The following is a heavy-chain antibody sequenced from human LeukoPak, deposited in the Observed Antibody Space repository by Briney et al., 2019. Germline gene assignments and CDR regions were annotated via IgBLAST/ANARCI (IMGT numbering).Heavy chain of an antibody. CDR1: GGSISSSSYS. Sequence: SETLSLTCTVSGGSISSSSYSWGWIRQPPGKGLEWIGSIYYSGSTYYNPSLKSRVTISVDTSKNQFSLKLSSVTAADTAVYYCARRAMVRGVILFDYWGQGTLVTVSS. J-gene: IGHJ4*02. CDR2: IYYSGST. CDR3: ARRAMVRGVILFDY. D-gene: IGHD3-10*01. V-gene: IGHV4-39*01.